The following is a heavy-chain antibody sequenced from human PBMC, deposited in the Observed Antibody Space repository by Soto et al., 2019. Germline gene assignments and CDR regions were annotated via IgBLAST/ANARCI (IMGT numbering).Heavy chain of an antibody. V-gene: IGHV3-23*01. Sequence: GSLRLSCAASGFTFSSYAMSWVRQAPGKGLEWVSAISGSGGSTYYADSVKGRFTISRDNSKNTLYLQMNSLRAEDTAVYYCYTMSYARWFDPWGQGTLVTVSS. CDR2: ISGSGGST. J-gene: IGHJ5*02. CDR3: YTMSYARWFDP. CDR1: GFTFSSYA. D-gene: IGHD2-2*01.